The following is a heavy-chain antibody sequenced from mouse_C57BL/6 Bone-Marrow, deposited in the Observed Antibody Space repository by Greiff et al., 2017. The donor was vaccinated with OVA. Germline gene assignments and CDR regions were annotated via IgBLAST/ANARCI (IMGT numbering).Heavy chain of an antibody. D-gene: IGHD1-1*01. J-gene: IGHJ3*01. V-gene: IGHV2-5*01. CDR2: IWRGGST. CDR1: GFSLTSYG. Sequence: VMLVESGPGLVQPSQSLSITCTVSGFSLTSYGVHWVRQSPGKGLEWLGVIWRGGSTDYNAAFMSRLSITKDNSKSQVFFKMNSLQADDTAIYYCAKNEDYYGSSYRAWFAYWGQGTLVTVSA. CDR3: AKNEDYYGSSYRAWFAY.